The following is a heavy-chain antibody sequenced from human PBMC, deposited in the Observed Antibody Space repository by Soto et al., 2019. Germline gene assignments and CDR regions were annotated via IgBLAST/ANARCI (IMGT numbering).Heavy chain of an antibody. CDR1: GFTFSSYA. CDR2: ISGTGGTT. D-gene: IGHD6-25*01. Sequence: EVQLLESGGGLVQPGGSLRLSCAASGFTFSSYAMSWVRQAPGKGLEWVSAISGTGGTTYYADSVKGRFTISRDNSRNTLRLQMNSLRAEDTAIYYCAKFFVETGGSSGWPWSFHFWGQGTLVTVS. V-gene: IGHV3-23*01. J-gene: IGHJ4*02. CDR3: AKFFVETGGSSGWPWSFHF.